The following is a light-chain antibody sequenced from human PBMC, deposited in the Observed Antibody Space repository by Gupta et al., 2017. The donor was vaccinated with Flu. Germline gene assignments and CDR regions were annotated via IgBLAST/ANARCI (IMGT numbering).Light chain of an antibody. CDR2: DVS. Sequence: SSDIGGYNYVSWYQQHPGKAPKLMIYDVSNRPSGVSNRFSGSKSGNTASLTISGLQAEDEADYYCSSYTSSSSLYNFGTGTKVTVL. CDR3: SSYTSSSSLYN. CDR1: SSDIGGYNY. J-gene: IGLJ1*01. V-gene: IGLV2-14*03.